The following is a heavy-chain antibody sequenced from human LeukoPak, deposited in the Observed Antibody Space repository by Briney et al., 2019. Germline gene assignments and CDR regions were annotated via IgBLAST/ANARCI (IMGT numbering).Heavy chain of an antibody. D-gene: IGHD3-22*01. CDR2: INPNSGGT. J-gene: IGHJ4*02. CDR3: ARAGDYYDSSGYYLDY. V-gene: IGHV1-2*06. CDR1: GYTFTGYY. Sequence: ASVKVSCKASGYTFTGYYMHWVRQAPGQGLEWMGRINPNSGGTNHAQKFQGRVTMTRDTSMSTVYMELSSLRSEDTAVYYCARAGDYYDSSGYYLDYWGQGTLVTVSS.